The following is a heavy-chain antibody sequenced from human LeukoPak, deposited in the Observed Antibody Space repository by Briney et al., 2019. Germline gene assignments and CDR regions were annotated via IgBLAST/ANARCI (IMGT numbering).Heavy chain of an antibody. V-gene: IGHV1-8*01. CDR1: GYTFTSYD. CDR3: ASVCGSSCPRYFDY. D-gene: IGHD6-13*01. CDR2: MNPNSGST. Sequence: GASVKVSCKASGYTFTSYDINWVRQATGQGLEWMGWMNPNSGSTGYAQKFQGRVTMTRNTSISTAYMELSSLRSEDTAVYYCASVCGSSCPRYFDYWGQGTLVTVSS. J-gene: IGHJ4*02.